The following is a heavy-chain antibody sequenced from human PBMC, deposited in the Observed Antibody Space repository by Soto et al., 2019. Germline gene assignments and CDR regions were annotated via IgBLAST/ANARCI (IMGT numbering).Heavy chain of an antibody. D-gene: IGHD1-26*01. CDR1: GFTFSSYE. V-gene: IGHV3-48*03. Sequence: QAGGSLRLSCAASGFTFSSYEMNWVRQAPGKGLEWVSYISSSGSTIYYADSVKGRFTISRDNAKNSLYLQMNSLRAEDTAVYYCARGSGSYYFDYWGQGTLVTVSS. CDR3: ARGSGSYYFDY. CDR2: ISSSGSTI. J-gene: IGHJ4*02.